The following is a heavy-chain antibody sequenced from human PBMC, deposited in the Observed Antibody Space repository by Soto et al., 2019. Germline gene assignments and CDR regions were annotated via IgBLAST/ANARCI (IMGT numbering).Heavy chain of an antibody. CDR1: GGSFSGYF. CDR2: IFHGGST. J-gene: IGHJ4*02. D-gene: IGHD3-22*01. Sequence: SETLSLTCAVYGGSFSGYFWSWIRQPPGKGLEWIGEIFHGGSTNYSPSLKSRVTIPVDTSKNQFSLELSSVTAADTAVYYCARPHYDSNTFYYFFDYWGQGTLVTVSS. V-gene: IGHV4-34*12. CDR3: ARPHYDSNTFYYFFDY.